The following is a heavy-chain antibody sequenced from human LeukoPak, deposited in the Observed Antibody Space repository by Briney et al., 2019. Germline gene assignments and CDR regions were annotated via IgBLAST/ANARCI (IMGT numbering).Heavy chain of an antibody. CDR3: SRAYSTGWLGINDY. CDR2: IRNKANGGTA. V-gene: IGHV3-49*04. J-gene: IGHJ4*02. CDR1: GFTFSDYA. D-gene: IGHD6-19*01. Sequence: GGSLRLSCTASGFTFSDYAMTWVRQAPGKGLEWVGFIRNKANGGTADYAASVKGRFTISRDDSKTIAYPQMNSLKTEDTAVYFCSRAYSTGWLGINDYWGQGVLVTVSS.